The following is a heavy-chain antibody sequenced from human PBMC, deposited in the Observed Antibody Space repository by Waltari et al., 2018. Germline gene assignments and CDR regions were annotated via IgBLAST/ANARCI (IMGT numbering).Heavy chain of an antibody. CDR2: IKQDGSEK. CDR1: GFTFSSYW. D-gene: IGHD1-26*01. Sequence: EVQLVESGGGLVQPGGSLRLSCAASGFTFSSYWMSWVRQAPGKGLEWVANIKQDGSEKYYVDSVKGRFTISRDNAKNSLYLQMNSLRAEDMAVYYCASAGAPDAFDIWGQGTMVTVSS. J-gene: IGHJ3*02. CDR3: ASAGAPDAFDI. V-gene: IGHV3-7*03.